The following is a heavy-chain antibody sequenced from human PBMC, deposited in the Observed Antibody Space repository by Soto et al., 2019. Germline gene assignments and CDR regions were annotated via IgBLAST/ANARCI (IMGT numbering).Heavy chain of an antibody. CDR1: GYTFTNYP. CDR2: ISAYSGST. Sequence: QVQLVQSGAEVKKPGASVKVSCKTPGYTFTNYPITWVRQAPGQGLEWVGWISAYSGSTNYAQNLQGRVTMTTDTFTSTVYMELRSLRYDDTAVYYCARDLGGVLMALDPWGQGTLVTVSS. D-gene: IGHD2-8*01. CDR3: ARDLGGVLMALDP. V-gene: IGHV1-18*04. J-gene: IGHJ5*02.